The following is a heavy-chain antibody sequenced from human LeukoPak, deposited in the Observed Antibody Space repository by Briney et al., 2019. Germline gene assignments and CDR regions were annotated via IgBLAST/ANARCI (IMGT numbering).Heavy chain of an antibody. CDR2: ISSSGSTI. V-gene: IGHV3-48*03. Sequence: GGSLRLSCAASGFTFSSYEMNWVRQAPGKGLEWVSYISSSGSTIYYADSVKGRFTISRDNAKNSLYLQMNSLRAEDTAVYYCARAKFDSSRFYYRGFDIWGQGTMVTVSS. D-gene: IGHD3-22*01. CDR1: GFTFSSYE. J-gene: IGHJ3*02. CDR3: ARAKFDSSRFYYRGFDI.